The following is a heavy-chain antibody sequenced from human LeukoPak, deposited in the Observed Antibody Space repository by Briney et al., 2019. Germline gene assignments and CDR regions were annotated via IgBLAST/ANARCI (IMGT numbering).Heavy chain of an antibody. CDR1: GFTFTNAW. Sequence: GGSLRLSCAASGFTFTNAWMNWVRQAPGKGLEWVGRIKSKADGETIDYAAPVKGRFTFSRDDSKNMLYLQMYSLKSEDTAVYYCSTLTSRGLSDSWGQGTLVTVSS. CDR3: STLTSRGLSDS. CDR2: IKSKADGETI. V-gene: IGHV3-15*07. D-gene: IGHD1-20*01. J-gene: IGHJ4*02.